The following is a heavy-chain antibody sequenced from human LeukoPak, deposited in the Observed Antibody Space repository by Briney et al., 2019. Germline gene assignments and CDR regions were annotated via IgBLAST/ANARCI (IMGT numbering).Heavy chain of an antibody. V-gene: IGHV3-48*03. CDR1: GFTFSSYE. D-gene: IGHD3/OR15-3a*01. Sequence: GGSLRLSCAASGFTFSSYEMNWVRQAPGKGLEWVSYISSSGSTIYYADSVKGRFTISRDNAKNSLYLQMNSLRAEDTAVYYCARGTSVWQPPDYWGQGTLVTISS. J-gene: IGHJ4*02. CDR2: ISSSGSTI. CDR3: ARGTSVWQPPDY.